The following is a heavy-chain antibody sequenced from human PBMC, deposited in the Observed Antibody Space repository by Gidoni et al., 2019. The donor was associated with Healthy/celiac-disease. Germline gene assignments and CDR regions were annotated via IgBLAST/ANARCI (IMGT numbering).Heavy chain of an antibody. CDR1: GFTFYDYA. Sequence: EVQLVESGGGLVQPGRSLRLSCAASGFTFYDYAMHWVRQAPGKGLEWVSGISWNSGSIGYADSVKGRFTISRDNAKNSLYLQMNSLRAEDTALYYCAKQDITYSSSWYFAFDIWGQGTMVTVSS. CDR3: AKQDITYSSSWYFAFDI. CDR2: ISWNSGSI. J-gene: IGHJ3*02. V-gene: IGHV3-9*01. D-gene: IGHD6-13*01.